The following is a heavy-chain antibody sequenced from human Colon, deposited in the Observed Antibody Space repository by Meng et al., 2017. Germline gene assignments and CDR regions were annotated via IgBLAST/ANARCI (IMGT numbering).Heavy chain of an antibody. CDR2: ISYDGRLK. J-gene: IGHJ4*02. D-gene: IGHD1-14*01. V-gene: IGHV3-30*01. CDR1: GFTFDSHP. CDR3: ARDSGITFDH. Sequence: QVDLVGSGGGVVQPGKSLRLSCAASGFTFDSHPMHWVRQAPGKGLEWVALISYDGRLKEYGDSVKGRFTIARDNANNTVYLQMNSLRAEDTAVYHCARDSGITFDHWGQGALVTVSS.